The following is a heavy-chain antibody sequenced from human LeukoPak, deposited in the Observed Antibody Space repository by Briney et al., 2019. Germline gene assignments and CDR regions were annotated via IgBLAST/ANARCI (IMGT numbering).Heavy chain of an antibody. J-gene: IGHJ4*02. Sequence: PSETLSLTCTVSGGSISSCYWSWVRQAPGKGLVWVSRINSDGSSTSYADSVKGRFTISRDNAKNTLYLQMNSLRAEDTAVYYCAREAGYWGQGTLVTVPS. CDR2: INSDGSST. CDR3: AREAGY. V-gene: IGHV3-74*01. CDR1: GGSISSCY.